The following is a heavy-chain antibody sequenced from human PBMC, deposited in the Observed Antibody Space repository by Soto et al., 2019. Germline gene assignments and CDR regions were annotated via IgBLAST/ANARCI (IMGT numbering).Heavy chain of an antibody. CDR2: INPSGGST. J-gene: IGHJ3*02. CDR1: GYTFTSYY. D-gene: IGHD3-22*01. Sequence: VKVSCKASGYTFTSYYMHWVRQAPGQGLEWMGIINPSGGSTSYAQKFQGRVTMTRDTSTSTVYMELSSLRSEDTAVYYCASSSGYYHDDFDIWGQGTMVTVSS. V-gene: IGHV1-46*01. CDR3: ASSSGYYHDDFDI.